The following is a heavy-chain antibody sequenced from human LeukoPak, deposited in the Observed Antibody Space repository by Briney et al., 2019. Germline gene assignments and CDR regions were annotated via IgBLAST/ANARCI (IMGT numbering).Heavy chain of an antibody. CDR2: IWYDGSNK. Sequence: PGGSLRLSCAASGFTFSSYGMHWVRQAPGKGLEWVAVIWYDGSNKYYADSAKGRFTISRDNSKNTLYLQMNSLRAEDTAVYYCAKEQRGYSGYDLTPDYWGQGTLVTVSS. J-gene: IGHJ4*02. CDR1: GFTFSSYG. D-gene: IGHD5-12*01. V-gene: IGHV3-33*06. CDR3: AKEQRGYSGYDLTPDY.